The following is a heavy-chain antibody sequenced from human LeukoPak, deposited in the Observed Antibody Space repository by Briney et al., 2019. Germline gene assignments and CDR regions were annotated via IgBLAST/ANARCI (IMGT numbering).Heavy chain of an antibody. CDR3: ARIPLVAATFDY. Sequence: GGSLRLSCTVSGFTVSSNSMSWVRQAPGKGLEWVANIKQDGSEKFYVDSVKGRFTISRDNAKNSLYLQMNSLRAEDTAIYYCARIPLVAATFDYWGQGALVTVSS. CDR2: IKQDGSEK. V-gene: IGHV3-7*01. CDR1: GFTVSSNS. J-gene: IGHJ4*02. D-gene: IGHD2-15*01.